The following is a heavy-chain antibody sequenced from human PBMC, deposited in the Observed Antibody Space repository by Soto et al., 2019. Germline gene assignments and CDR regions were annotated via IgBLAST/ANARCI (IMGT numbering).Heavy chain of an antibody. V-gene: IGHV1-69*06. CDR2: IIPIFGTA. J-gene: IGHJ6*02. CDR3: ARWGVPGIAVAGTGQDYYYGMDV. Sequence: SVKVSCKASGGTFSSYAISWVRQAPGQGLEWMGGIIPIFGTANYAQKFQGRVTITADKSTSTAYMELSSLRSEDTAVYYCARWGVPGIAVAGTGQDYYYGMDVWGQGTTVTVYS. CDR1: GGTFSSYA. D-gene: IGHD6-19*01.